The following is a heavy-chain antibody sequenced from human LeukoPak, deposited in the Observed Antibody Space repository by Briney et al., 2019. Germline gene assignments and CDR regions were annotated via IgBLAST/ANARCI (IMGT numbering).Heavy chain of an antibody. CDR2: IDPSDSET. J-gene: IGHJ4*02. D-gene: IGHD5-18*01. CDR1: GSSFTNYW. V-gene: IGHV5-51*01. CDR3: ARQTAMGRSGDY. Sequence: GESLKISCTASGSSFTNYWIGWVRQMPGKVLEWVGIIDPSDSETRYTPSIQGQVTISADKSLSTAYLQWNSLKASDTAMYYCARQTAMGRSGDYWGQGTLVIVSS.